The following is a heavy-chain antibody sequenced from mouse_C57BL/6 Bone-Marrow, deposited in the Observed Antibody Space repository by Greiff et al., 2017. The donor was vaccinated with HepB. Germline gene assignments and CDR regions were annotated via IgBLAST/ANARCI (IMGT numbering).Heavy chain of an antibody. J-gene: IGHJ2*01. D-gene: IGHD1-1*01. Sequence: QVQLKQSGAELARPGASVKLSCKASGYTFTSYGISWVKQRTGQGLEWIGEIYPRSGNTYYNEKFKGKATLTADKSSSTAYMELRSLTSEDSAVYFCARDTTVVEDFDYWGQGTTLTVSS. CDR1: GYTFTSYG. V-gene: IGHV1-81*01. CDR3: ARDTTVVEDFDY. CDR2: IYPRSGNT.